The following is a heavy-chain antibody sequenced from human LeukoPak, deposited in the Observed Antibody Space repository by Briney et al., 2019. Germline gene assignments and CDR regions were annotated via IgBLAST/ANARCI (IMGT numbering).Heavy chain of an antibody. Sequence: GGSLRLSCEASGFTVSSNYMSWVRQAPGKGLEWVSVIYSGGSTYYADSVKGRFTISRDNSKNTLYLQMNSLRAEDTAVYYCAREYRGEYYFAYWGQGTLVTVSS. V-gene: IGHV3-66*01. CDR1: GFTVSSNY. D-gene: IGHD3-10*01. CDR2: IYSGGST. CDR3: AREYRGEYYFAY. J-gene: IGHJ4*02.